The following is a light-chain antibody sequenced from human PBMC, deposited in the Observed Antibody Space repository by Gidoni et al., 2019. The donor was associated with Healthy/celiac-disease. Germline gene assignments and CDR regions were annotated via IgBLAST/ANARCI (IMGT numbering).Light chain of an antibody. CDR3: QQYGSSMYT. J-gene: IGKJ2*01. V-gene: IGKV3-20*01. CDR1: QSGSSSY. Sequence: EIVLKQSPGTLSVAQGESATLSCRASQSGSSSYLAWYQQKPGQAPRLLIYGASSRATGIPDRFSGSWSGTDFTLTISRLEPEDFAVYYCQQYGSSMYTFGPGTKLEIK. CDR2: GAS.